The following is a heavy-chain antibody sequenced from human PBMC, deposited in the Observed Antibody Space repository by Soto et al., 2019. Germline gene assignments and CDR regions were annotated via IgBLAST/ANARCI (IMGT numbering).Heavy chain of an antibody. CDR2: FDPEDGET. CDR3: ATDHSSGWFGGLDP. J-gene: IGHJ5*02. Sequence: VASVKVSCKVSGYTLTELSMHWVRQAPGKGLEWMGGFDPEDGETIYAQKFQGRVTMTEDTSTDTAYMELSSLRSEDTAVYYCATDHSSGWFGGLDPWGQGTLVTVSS. V-gene: IGHV1-24*01. CDR1: GYTLTELS. D-gene: IGHD6-19*01.